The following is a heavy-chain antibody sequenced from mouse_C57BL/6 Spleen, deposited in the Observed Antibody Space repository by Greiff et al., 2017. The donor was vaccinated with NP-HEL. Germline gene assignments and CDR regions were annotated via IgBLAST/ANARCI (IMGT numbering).Heavy chain of an antibody. CDR1: GYTFTDYE. Sequence: VQLQQSGAELVRPGASVTLSCKASGYTFTDYEMHWVKQTPVHGLEWIGAIDPETGGTAYNQKFKGKAILTADKSSSTAYMELRSLTSEDSAVYYCTRGPQLTGMFAYWGQETLVTVSA. V-gene: IGHV1-15*01. D-gene: IGHD4-1*01. CDR2: IDPETGGT. CDR3: TRGPQLTGMFAY. J-gene: IGHJ3*01.